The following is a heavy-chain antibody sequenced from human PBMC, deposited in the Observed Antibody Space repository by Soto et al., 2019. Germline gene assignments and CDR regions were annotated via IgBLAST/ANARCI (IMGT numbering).Heavy chain of an antibody. V-gene: IGHV4-59*01. D-gene: IGHD3-22*01. CDR1: GASISSYY. J-gene: IGHJ5*02. CDR3: ARAYYAPSGYSLAP. CDR2: IYYSDST. Sequence: AETLSLTCTVAGASISSYYWSWIRQPPGKGLGRGGYIYYSDSTNYAPSFKSRVTITVDTSKNPFALRLSSGTAADPAVYYCARAYYAPSGYSLAPWGQGTLVPVSP.